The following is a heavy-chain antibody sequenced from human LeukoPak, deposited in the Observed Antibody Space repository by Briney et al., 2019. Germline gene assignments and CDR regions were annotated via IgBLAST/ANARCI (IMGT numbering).Heavy chain of an antibody. V-gene: IGHV3-7*02. CDR2: TKTDGSEK. Sequence: GGSLRLSCAASGFAFSRYWMNWVRQAPGKGLEWVASTKTDGSEKYYADSVRGRFTISRDNAKNSLFLQVNSLRAEDTAVYYCARGRFPGAWGQGTMVTVSS. J-gene: IGHJ3*01. D-gene: IGHD3-3*01. CDR1: GFAFSRYW. CDR3: ARGRFPGA.